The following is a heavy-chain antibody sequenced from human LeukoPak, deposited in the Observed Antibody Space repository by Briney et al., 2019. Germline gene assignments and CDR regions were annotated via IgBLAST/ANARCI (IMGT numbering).Heavy chain of an antibody. J-gene: IGHJ4*02. D-gene: IGHD6-19*01. CDR1: GFTFSSYE. V-gene: IGHV3-48*03. CDR3: ARGLPLIAVPGRVDY. Sequence: PGGSLRLSCAASGFTFSSYEMNWVRQAPGKGLEWVSYISSSGSIIYYADSVKGRFTIPRDSAKNSLYLQMNSLRAEDTAVYYCARGLPLIAVPGRVDYWGQGTLVTVSS. CDR2: ISSSGSII.